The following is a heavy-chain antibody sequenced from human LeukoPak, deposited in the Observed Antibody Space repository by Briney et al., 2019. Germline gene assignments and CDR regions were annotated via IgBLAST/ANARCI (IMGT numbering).Heavy chain of an antibody. V-gene: IGHV3-30*02. Sequence: GGSLRLSCAASGFTFSSYGMHWVRQAPGKGLEWVAFIRYDGSNKYYADSVKGRFTISRDNSKNTLYLLMNSLRAEDTAVYYCARDQGPYSSSATFDYWGQGTLVTVSS. CDR1: GFTFSSYG. J-gene: IGHJ4*02. CDR3: ARDQGPYSSSATFDY. D-gene: IGHD6-6*01. CDR2: IRYDGSNK.